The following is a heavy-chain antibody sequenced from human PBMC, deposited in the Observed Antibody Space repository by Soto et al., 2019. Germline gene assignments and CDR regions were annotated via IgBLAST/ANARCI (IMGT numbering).Heavy chain of an antibody. CDR2: IYWDDDK. J-gene: IGHJ4*02. Sequence: QITLKESGPTLVNPTQTLTLTCTFSGFSLTTGGVGVAWIRQPPGKALEWLAVIYWDDDKRYSPSLKNRLTVTKDTSKNQVVLTMTTLAPVDTATYYCAHTPFFGDKLDFWGQGTLVSVSS. CDR3: AHTPFFGDKLDF. CDR1: GFSLTTGGVG. V-gene: IGHV2-5*02. D-gene: IGHD2-21*01.